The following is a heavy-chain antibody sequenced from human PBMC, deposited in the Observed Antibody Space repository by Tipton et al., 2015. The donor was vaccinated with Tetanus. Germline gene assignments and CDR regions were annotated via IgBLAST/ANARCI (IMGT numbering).Heavy chain of an antibody. J-gene: IGHJ6*02. CDR3: ARLTGHSMDVVDYYYFGMDV. Sequence: TLSLTCNVTGALLTTGGYSWGWIRQPPGQGLEWIGYIYQTGSTYFNPSLRSRLTMSFKMSKNQFSLKLTSATAADTAVYYCARLTGHSMDVVDYYYFGMDVWGQGTKVTVSS. CDR1: GALLTTGGYS. D-gene: IGHD2-21*01. CDR2: IYQTGST. V-gene: IGHV4-30-2*01.